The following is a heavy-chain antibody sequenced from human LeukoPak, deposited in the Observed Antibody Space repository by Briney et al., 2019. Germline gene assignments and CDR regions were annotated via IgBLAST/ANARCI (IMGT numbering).Heavy chain of an antibody. CDR3: ARGISTVTEYYFDY. V-gene: IGHV4-59*01. CDR1: GGSISSYY. D-gene: IGHD4-17*01. CDR2: IYYSRST. Sequence: KPSETLSLTCTVSGGSISSYYWSWIRQPPGKGLEWIGYIYYSRSTNYNPSLKSRVTISVDTSKNQFSLKLSSVTAADTAVYYCARGISTVTEYYFDYWGQGTLVTVSS. J-gene: IGHJ4*02.